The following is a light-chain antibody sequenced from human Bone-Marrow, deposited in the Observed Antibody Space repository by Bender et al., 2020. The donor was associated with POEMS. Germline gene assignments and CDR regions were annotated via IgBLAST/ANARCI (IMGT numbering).Light chain of an antibody. J-gene: IGLJ1*01. Sequence: QSALTQPPSASGSPGQSVTISCTGTRSDVGRYDYVSWYQQHPGKAPKLMIYEVTKRPSGVPDRFSGSKSGNTASLTVSGLQAEDEADYYCSSYGGNNNYVFGSGTKVTVL. CDR3: SSYGGNNNYV. CDR1: RSDVGRYDY. CDR2: EVT. V-gene: IGLV2-8*01.